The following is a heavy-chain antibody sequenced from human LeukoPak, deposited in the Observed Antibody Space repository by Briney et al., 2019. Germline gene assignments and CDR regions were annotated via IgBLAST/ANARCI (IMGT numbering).Heavy chain of an antibody. D-gene: IGHD2-2*02. V-gene: IGHV1-24*01. CDR2: FDPEDGET. CDR3: ATYCSSTSCYSPEG. Sequence: ASVKVSCKVSGYTLTELSMQWLRQAPGKGLEWMGGFDPEDGETIYAQKFQGRVTMTEDTSTDTAYMELSSLRSEDTAVYYCATYCSSTSCYSPEGWGQGTLVTVSS. J-gene: IGHJ4*02. CDR1: GYTLTELS.